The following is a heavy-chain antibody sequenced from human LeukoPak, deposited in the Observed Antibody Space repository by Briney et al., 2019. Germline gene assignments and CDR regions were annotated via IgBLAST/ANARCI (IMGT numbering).Heavy chain of an antibody. V-gene: IGHV4-34*01. CDR2: INHSGST. D-gene: IGHD2-15*01. J-gene: IGHJ3*02. CDR3: ARAALGYCSGGSCRNDAFDI. Sequence: PSETLSLTCAVYGGSFSGYYWGWIRQPPGKGLEWIGEINHSGSTNYHPSLKSRVTISVDTSKNQFSLKLSSVTAADTAVYYCARAALGYCSGGSCRNDAFDIWGQGTMVTVSS. CDR1: GGSFSGYY.